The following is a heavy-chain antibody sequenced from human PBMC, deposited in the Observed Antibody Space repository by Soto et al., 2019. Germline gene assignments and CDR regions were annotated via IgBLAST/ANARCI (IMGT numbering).Heavy chain of an antibody. CDR1: GYTFTSYG. D-gene: IGHD3-22*01. Sequence: ASVKVSCKASGYTFTSYGIHWVRQAPGQRLEWTGWINAGNGNTKYSEKFQGRVTITRDTSASTAYLELSSLGSEDTAVYYCARDPNDSSAYYHHYYYGMDVWGQGTTVTVSS. CDR3: ARDPNDSSAYYHHYYYGMDV. J-gene: IGHJ6*02. CDR2: INAGNGNT. V-gene: IGHV1-3*01.